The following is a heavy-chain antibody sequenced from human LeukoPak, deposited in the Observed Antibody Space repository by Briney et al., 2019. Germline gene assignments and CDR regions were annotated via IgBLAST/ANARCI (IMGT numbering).Heavy chain of an antibody. Sequence: PSETLSLTCTVSGYSISSGYYWGWIRQPPGKGLEWIGIIYHSGSTYYNPSLKSRVTISVDTSKNQFSLKLSSVTAADTAVYYCARDREWLRFAFDIWGQGTKVTVSS. CDR3: ARDREWLRFAFDI. D-gene: IGHD5-12*01. V-gene: IGHV4-38-2*02. CDR2: IYHSGST. J-gene: IGHJ3*02. CDR1: GYSISSGYY.